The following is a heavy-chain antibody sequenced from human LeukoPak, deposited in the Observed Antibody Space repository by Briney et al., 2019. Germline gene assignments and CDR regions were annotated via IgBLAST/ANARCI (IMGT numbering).Heavy chain of an antibody. V-gene: IGHV3-21*01. CDR1: GFTFSSYS. J-gene: IGHJ6*02. D-gene: IGHD6-6*01. Sequence: GGSLRLSCAASGFTFSSYSMNWVRQAPGKGLEWVSSISSSSSYIYYADSVKGRFTISRDNAKNSLYLQMNSLRAEDTVVYYCARRIRELVRTYYYYGMDVWGQGTTVTVSS. CDR3: ARRIRELVRTYYYYGMDV. CDR2: ISSSSSYI.